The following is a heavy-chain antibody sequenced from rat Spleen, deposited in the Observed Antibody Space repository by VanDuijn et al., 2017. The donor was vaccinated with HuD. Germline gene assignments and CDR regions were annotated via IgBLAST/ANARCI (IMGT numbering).Heavy chain of an antibody. J-gene: IGHJ3*01. D-gene: IGHD1-1*01. CDR2: MWSGGST. Sequence: EVQLKESGPGLVQPSQTLSLTCTVSGFSLTDYSVHWVRQPPGKGLEWMGVMWSGGSTAYNSALKSRLSISRDTSKSQVFLKMNSLQTEDTAIYYCTRDDTTVGFAYWGQGTLVTVSS. CDR3: TRDDTTVGFAY. CDR1: GFSLTDYS. V-gene: IGHV2S63*01.